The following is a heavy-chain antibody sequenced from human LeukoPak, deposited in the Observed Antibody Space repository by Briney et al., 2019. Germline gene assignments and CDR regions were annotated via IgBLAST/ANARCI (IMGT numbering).Heavy chain of an antibody. CDR3: ARGSGGSFDY. J-gene: IGHJ4*02. V-gene: IGHV1-18*01. D-gene: IGHD2-15*01. CDR1: GYTFTSYV. CDR2: ISEYNTNT. Sequence: ASVKVSCKTSGYTFTSYVISWVRQAPGQGLEWMGWISEYNTNTNYAQKLQGRVTMTTDTSTNTAYLELRSLTSDDTAVYYCARGSGGSFDYWGQGTLVTVSS.